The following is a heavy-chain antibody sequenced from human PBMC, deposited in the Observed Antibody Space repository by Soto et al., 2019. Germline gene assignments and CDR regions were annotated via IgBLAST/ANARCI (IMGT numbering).Heavy chain of an antibody. D-gene: IGHD3-3*01. CDR1: GYTFTSCG. CDR3: AGIGSIFGAPD. J-gene: IGHJ4*02. V-gene: IGHV1-18*01. Sequence: ASVKFSGKASGYTFTSCGISWVRQAPGQGLECMVWISAYNGNTNXXXKLQGRVXXTTDPSTSTAXMELRXLRSDDTAVYFCAGIGSIFGAPDWRQGTLVTVSS. CDR2: ISAYNGNT.